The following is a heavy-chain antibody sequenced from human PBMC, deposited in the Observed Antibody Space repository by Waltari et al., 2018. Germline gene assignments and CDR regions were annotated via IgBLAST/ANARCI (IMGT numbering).Heavy chain of an antibody. CDR1: GFTFSSYV. J-gene: IGHJ6*02. V-gene: IGHV3-23*01. D-gene: IGHD2-2*01. CDR3: ARRILASEYHGMDV. Sequence: EVQLLESGGGLVQPGGSLRLPCSASGFTFSSYVMNWVRQAPGRGRWWVSFISGGGTTTYYADSVRGRFTISRDDSRNTVYLQMNNLRVEDTAIYYCARRILASEYHGMDVWGQGTTVTVSS. CDR2: ISGGGTTT.